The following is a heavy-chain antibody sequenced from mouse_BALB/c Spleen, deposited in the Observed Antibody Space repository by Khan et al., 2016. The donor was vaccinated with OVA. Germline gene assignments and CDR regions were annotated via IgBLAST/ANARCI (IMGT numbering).Heavy chain of an antibody. CDR3: ARRDYGSSDGFAY. Sequence: QVQLKQSGPGLVQPSQSLSITCTVSDFSLTNYGVHWVRQSPGQGLEWLGVIWSGGSTDYNVAFISRLSITKDNSKSQVFFKMNSLQVDDTAIYDGARRDYGSSDGFAYWGQGTLVTVSA. CDR1: DFSLTNYG. V-gene: IGHV2-4*02. CDR2: IWSGGST. J-gene: IGHJ3*01. D-gene: IGHD1-1*01.